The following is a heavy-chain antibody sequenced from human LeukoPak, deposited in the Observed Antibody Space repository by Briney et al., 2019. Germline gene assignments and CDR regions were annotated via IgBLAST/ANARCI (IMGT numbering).Heavy chain of an antibody. J-gene: IGHJ4*02. D-gene: IGHD6-13*01. CDR3: ARGAAVGQTRDY. CDR2: INPNSGVA. V-gene: IGHV1-2*06. CDR1: GYTLTDHY. Sequence: ASAKVSRKASGYTLTDHYIHWVRQAPGQGLKWMGRINPNSGVANYAQKFQGRVTMTRDTSISTAYMELSSLTSDDTAVYYCARGAAVGQTRDYWGQGTLVTVSS.